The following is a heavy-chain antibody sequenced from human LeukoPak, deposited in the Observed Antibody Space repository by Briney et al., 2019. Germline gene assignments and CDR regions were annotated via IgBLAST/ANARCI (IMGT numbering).Heavy chain of an antibody. V-gene: IGHV4-34*01. CDR1: GGSFSGYY. J-gene: IGHJ5*02. CDR2: INQSGST. D-gene: IGHD3-10*01. CDR3: ARGPGSGSYFAWFDP. Sequence: SETLSLTCAVYGGSFSGYYWSWIRQPPGKGLEWIGEINQSGSTKYNPSFESRVSISVDTSNNQLSLKLSSVTAADTAVYYCARGPGSGSYFAWFDPWGQGDLVTVSS.